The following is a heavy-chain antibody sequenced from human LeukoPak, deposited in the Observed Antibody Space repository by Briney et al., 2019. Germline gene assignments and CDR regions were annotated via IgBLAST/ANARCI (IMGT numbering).Heavy chain of an antibody. D-gene: IGHD1-7*01. CDR2: ISYDGSNK. CDR1: GFTFSSYA. CDR3: ARVSGTYYYYGMDV. J-gene: IGHJ6*02. V-gene: IGHV3-30-3*01. Sequence: PGGSLRLSCAASGFTFSSYAMHWVRQAPGKGLEWVAVISYDGSNKYYADSVKGRFTISRDNSKNTLYLQMNSPRAEDTAVYYCARVSGTYYYYGMDVWGQGTTVTVSS.